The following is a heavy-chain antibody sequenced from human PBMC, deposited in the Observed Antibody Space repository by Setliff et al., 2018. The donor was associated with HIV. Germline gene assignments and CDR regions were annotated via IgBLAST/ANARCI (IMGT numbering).Heavy chain of an antibody. CDR2: IHTTGCT. D-gene: IGHD3-16*01. V-gene: IGHV4-61*09. CDR3: AKRTFGSGRFDP. J-gene: IGHJ5*02. Sequence: PSETLSLTCSVSGDSISSGSYYWSWIRLPAGKGLEWIGQIHTTGCTNYNPSLKSRVTISIDTSKNQFSLKLNSVTATDTAVYYCAKRTFGSGRFDPWRQGTLVTVSS. CDR1: GDSISSGSYY.